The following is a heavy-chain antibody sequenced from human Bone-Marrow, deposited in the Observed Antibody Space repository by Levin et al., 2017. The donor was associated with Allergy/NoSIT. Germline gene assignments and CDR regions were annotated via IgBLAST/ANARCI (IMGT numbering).Heavy chain of an antibody. CDR1: GYSFTGYY. Sequence: GESLKISCQASGYSFTGYYIHWVRQAPGQGLEWMGWINPNSGGTYSAQKFQGSVTMTSDTSITTAYMDLSRLRSDDTAVYYCARGFYTNYGDFWGQGTLVTVSS. D-gene: IGHD4-11*01. V-gene: IGHV1-2*04. CDR2: INPNSGGT. CDR3: ARGFYTNYGDF. J-gene: IGHJ4*02.